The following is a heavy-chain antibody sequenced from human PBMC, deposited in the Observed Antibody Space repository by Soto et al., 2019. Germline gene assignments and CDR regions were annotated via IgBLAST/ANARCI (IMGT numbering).Heavy chain of an antibody. CDR2: IKSKTDGGTT. Sequence: EVQLVESGGGLVKPGGSLRLSCAASGFTFSNASMSWVRQAPGKGLEWVGRIKSKTDGGTTDYAAPVKGRFTISRDDSKNTLYLQMNSLKTEDTAVYYCTTELVVVAASDYWGQGTLVTVSS. D-gene: IGHD2-15*01. CDR3: TTELVVVAASDY. J-gene: IGHJ4*02. V-gene: IGHV3-15*01. CDR1: GFTFSNAS.